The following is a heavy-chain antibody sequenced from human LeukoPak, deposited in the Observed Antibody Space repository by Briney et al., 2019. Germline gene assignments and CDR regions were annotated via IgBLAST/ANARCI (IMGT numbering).Heavy chain of an antibody. Sequence: GGSLRLSCAASGFTFSSYGMHWVRQAPGKGLERVAVIWYDGSNKYYADSVKGRFTISRDNSKNTLYLQMNSLRAEDTAVYHCAREGGYYDSSGYYDFDYWGQGTLVTVSS. V-gene: IGHV3-33*01. CDR3: AREGGYYDSSGYYDFDY. CDR1: GFTFSSYG. D-gene: IGHD3-22*01. CDR2: IWYDGSNK. J-gene: IGHJ4*02.